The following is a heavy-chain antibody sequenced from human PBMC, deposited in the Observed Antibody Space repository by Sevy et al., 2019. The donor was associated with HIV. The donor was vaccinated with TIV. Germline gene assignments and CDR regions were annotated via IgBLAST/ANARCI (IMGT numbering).Heavy chain of an antibody. CDR1: GFTFSDSW. Sequence: GGPLRLSCVASGFTFSDSWMMWVRQAPGKGLERIAFINEDGGRLGYVDSVRGRFTISRENIKNSLYLQMNNLRAEDTALYFCAGDRAYSAVDYWGQGALVTVSS. J-gene: IGHJ4*02. V-gene: IGHV3-7*01. CDR2: INEDGGRL. CDR3: AGDRAYSAVDY. D-gene: IGHD5-18*01.